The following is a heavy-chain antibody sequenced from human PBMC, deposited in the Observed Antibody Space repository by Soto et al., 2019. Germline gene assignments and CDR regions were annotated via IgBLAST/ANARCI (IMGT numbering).Heavy chain of an antibody. CDR3: AKEIGGYSYGRTIDY. D-gene: IGHD5-18*01. V-gene: IGHV3-23*01. J-gene: IGHJ4*02. CDR2: ISGSGGST. Sequence: GSLRLSCAASGFTFSSYGMSWVRQAPGKGLEWVSAISGSGGSTYYADSVKGRFTISRDNSKNTLYLQMNRLRAEETAVYYCAKEIGGYSYGRTIDYWGQGTLVTVSS. CDR1: GFTFSSYG.